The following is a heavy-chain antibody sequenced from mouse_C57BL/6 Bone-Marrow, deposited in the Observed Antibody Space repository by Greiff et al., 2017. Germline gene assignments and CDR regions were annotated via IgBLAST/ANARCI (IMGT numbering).Heavy chain of an antibody. CDR1: GYTFNSYW. D-gene: IGHD2-4*01. Sequence: QVHVKQPGAELVRPGTSVKLSCKASGYTFNSYWMHWVKQRPGKGLEWIGVIDPSDSYTNSNQKFQGKATLTVDTSSSTAYMQLSSLTSEDSAVYYCARRLRRDYFDYWGQGTTLTVSS. V-gene: IGHV1-59*01. CDR3: ARRLRRDYFDY. CDR2: IDPSDSYT. J-gene: IGHJ2*01.